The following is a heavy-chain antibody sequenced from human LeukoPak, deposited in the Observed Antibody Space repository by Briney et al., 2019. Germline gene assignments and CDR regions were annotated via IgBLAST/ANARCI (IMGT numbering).Heavy chain of an antibody. CDR3: AKGQLVDYGMDV. V-gene: IGHV3-30*18. CDR1: GFTSSSYA. Sequence: GRSLRLSCAASGFTSSSYAMHWVRQAPGKGLEWVAVMSYDGGHKYYADSVKGRLTISRDNSKNTLYLQMNSLRAEDTAVYYCAKGQLVDYGMDVWGQGTTVTVSS. J-gene: IGHJ6*02. D-gene: IGHD2-15*01. CDR2: MSYDGGHK.